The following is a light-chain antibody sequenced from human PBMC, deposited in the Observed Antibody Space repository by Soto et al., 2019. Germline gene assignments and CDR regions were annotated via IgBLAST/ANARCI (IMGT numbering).Light chain of an antibody. CDR2: DAS. J-gene: IGKJ1*01. CDR3: QQYTTYPWT. CDR1: QSISSW. Sequence: DIQIAQYPSTLAASIGDRVTITCRASQSISSWLAWYQQKPGRAPKVLIFDASSLESGVPSRFSGSGSATEFTLTISSLQPDDFATYYCQQYTTYPWTFGQGTKVDI. V-gene: IGKV1-5*01.